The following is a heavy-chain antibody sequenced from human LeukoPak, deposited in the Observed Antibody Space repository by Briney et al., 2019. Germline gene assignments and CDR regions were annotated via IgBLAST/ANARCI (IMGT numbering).Heavy chain of an antibody. CDR3: AVGSTSVYTYGYLDY. D-gene: IGHD5-18*01. CDR1: GFTVSSSDY. J-gene: IGHJ4*02. Sequence: GGSLRLSCAASGFTVSSSDYMSWVRHARGKGLEWVSLIYSGGDTYYADSVKGRFTISRDDSKKTVYLQMNSLRAEDTAVYYCAVGSTSVYTYGYLDYWGQGTLVTVSS. V-gene: IGHV3-66*01. CDR2: IYSGGDT.